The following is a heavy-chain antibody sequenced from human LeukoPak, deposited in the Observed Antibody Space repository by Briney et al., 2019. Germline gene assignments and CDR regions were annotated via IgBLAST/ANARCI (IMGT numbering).Heavy chain of an antibody. J-gene: IGHJ4*02. CDR2: ISAYNGNT. Sequence: ASVKVSCKASGYTFTSYGISWVRQAPGQGLEWMGWISAYNGNTNYAQKLLGRVTMTTDTSTSTAYMERRSLRSDDTAVYYSARSSMIVVGNDYWGQGTLVTVSS. CDR3: ARSSMIVVGNDY. CDR1: GYTFTSYG. D-gene: IGHD3-22*01. V-gene: IGHV1-18*01.